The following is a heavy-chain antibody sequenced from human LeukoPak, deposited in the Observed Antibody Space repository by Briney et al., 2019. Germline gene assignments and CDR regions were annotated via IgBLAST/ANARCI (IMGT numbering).Heavy chain of an antibody. CDR3: ARESGYYIETDDY. D-gene: IGHD3-3*01. Sequence: GGSLRLSCAASGFAFSSYSMNWVRQAPGKGLEWVSYISSSSSTIYYADSVKGRFTISRDNAKNSLYLQMNSLRAEDTAVYYCARESGYYIETDDYWGQGTLVTVSS. V-gene: IGHV3-48*01. CDR2: ISSSSSTI. CDR1: GFAFSSYS. J-gene: IGHJ4*02.